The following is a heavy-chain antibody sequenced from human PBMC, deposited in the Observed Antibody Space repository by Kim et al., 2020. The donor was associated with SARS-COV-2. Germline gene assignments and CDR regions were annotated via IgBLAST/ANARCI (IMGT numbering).Heavy chain of an antibody. J-gene: IGHJ4*02. Sequence: GGSLRLSCAASGFTFDDYAMHWVRQTPGKGLEWVSGISWNSGSIGYADSVKGRFTISRDNAKNSLYLQMNSLRAEDTALYYCAKGLYGDYFDYWGQGTLVTVSS. CDR3: AKGLYGDYFDY. CDR1: GFTFDDYA. D-gene: IGHD4-17*01. V-gene: IGHV3-9*01. CDR2: ISWNSGSI.